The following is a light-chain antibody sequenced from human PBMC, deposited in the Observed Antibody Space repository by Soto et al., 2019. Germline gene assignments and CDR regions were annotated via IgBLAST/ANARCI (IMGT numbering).Light chain of an antibody. J-gene: IGKJ5*01. V-gene: IGKV3D-20*02. CDR2: HTS. Sequence: EIVLTQSPGVLSLSPGERATLSCRASESVNIMYLGWYQQKPGQAPRLLIFHTSLRPTGIPDRFSGSGSGTDFTLTISRLEPEDSAVYYCQQRHMWPITFGQGTRLEIK. CDR3: QQRHMWPIT. CDR1: ESVNIMY.